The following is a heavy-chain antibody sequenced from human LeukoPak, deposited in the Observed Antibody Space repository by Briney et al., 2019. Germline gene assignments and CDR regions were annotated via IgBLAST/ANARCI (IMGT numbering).Heavy chain of an antibody. CDR1: GGSFSSYY. CDR3: ARDGRRHYCDSSAHAFDI. V-gene: IGHV4-59*01. CDR2: IYYSGST. J-gene: IGHJ3*02. D-gene: IGHD3-22*01. Sequence: ASETLSLTCAVYGGSFSSYYWSWIRQPPGKGLEWIGYIYYSGSTNYNPSLKSRVTISVDTSKNQFSLKLSSVTAADTAVYYCARDGRRHYCDSSAHAFDIWGQGTMVTVSS.